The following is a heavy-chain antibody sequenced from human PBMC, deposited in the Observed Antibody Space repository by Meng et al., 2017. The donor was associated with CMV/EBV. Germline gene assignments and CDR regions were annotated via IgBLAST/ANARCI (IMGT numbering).Heavy chain of an antibody. CDR3: ARVSLRVVPAASYYYYYGMDV. D-gene: IGHD2-2*01. CDR2: ISSSSSTI. CDR1: GFTFSSYS. J-gene: IGHJ6*02. Sequence: GESLKISCAASGFTFSSYSMNWVRQAPGKGLEWVSYISSSSSTIYYADSVKGRFTISRDNAKNSLHLQMNSLRAEDTAVYYCARVSLRVVPAASYYYYYGMDVWGQGTTVTVSS. V-gene: IGHV3-48*04.